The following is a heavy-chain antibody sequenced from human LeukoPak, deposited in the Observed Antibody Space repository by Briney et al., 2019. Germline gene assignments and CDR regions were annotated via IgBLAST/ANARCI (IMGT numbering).Heavy chain of an antibody. Sequence: PSETLSLTCTVSGGSISSYYWSWIRQPPGKGLEWIGYIYFSGSTNYNPTLKSRVTISVDTSKKQFSLTLTSVTAADTAVYYCARWTTVVKGAFDIWGQGTMVIVSS. CDR1: GGSISSYY. J-gene: IGHJ3*02. CDR2: IYFSGST. CDR3: ARWTTVVKGAFDI. V-gene: IGHV4-59*01. D-gene: IGHD4-23*01.